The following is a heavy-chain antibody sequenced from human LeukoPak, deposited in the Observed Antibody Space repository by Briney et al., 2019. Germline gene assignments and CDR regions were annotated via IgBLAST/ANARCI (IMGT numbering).Heavy chain of an antibody. CDR1: GFTFSSYS. CDR3: ARDLGYYYDSSGYWIPSYFDY. Sequence: GGSLRLSCAASGFTFSSYSMNWVRQAPGKGLEWVSSISSSSSYIYYADSVKGRFTISGDNSKNTLYLQMNSLRAEDTAVYYCARDLGYYYDSSGYWIPSYFDYWGQGTLVTVSS. J-gene: IGHJ4*02. CDR2: ISSSSSYI. V-gene: IGHV3-21*01. D-gene: IGHD3-22*01.